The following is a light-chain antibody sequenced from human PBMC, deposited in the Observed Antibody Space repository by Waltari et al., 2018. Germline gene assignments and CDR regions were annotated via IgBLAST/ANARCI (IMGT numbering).Light chain of an antibody. V-gene: IGLV3-19*01. CDR1: SLGSYS. Sequence: SSELTQDPAVSVALGQTVRITCQGDSLGSYSASWYQQKQGQAPVLVIYGKNNRPTGIPDRFSGSSSGNTASLTITGAQAEDEADYYCNSRDSSGNHLKVFGGGTKLTVL. CDR2: GKN. J-gene: IGLJ3*02. CDR3: NSRDSSGNHLKV.